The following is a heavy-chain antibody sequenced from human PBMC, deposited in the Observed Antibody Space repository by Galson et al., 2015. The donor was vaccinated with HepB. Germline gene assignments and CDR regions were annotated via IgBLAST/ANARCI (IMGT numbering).Heavy chain of an antibody. J-gene: IGHJ5*02. CDR2: INHSGST. D-gene: IGHD3-22*01. Sequence: TLSLTCAVYGGSFSGYYWSWIRQPPGKGLEWIGEINHSGSTNYNPSLKSRVTISVDTSKNQFSLKLSSVTAADTAVYYCARWTRYYYDSSVPWGQGTLVTVSS. CDR3: ARWTRYYYDSSVP. CDR1: GGSFSGYY. V-gene: IGHV4-34*01.